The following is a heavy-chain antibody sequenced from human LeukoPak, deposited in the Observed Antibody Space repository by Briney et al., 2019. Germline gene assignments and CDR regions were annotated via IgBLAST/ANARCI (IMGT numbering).Heavy chain of an antibody. V-gene: IGHV3-15*01. CDR2: IKSKTDGGTT. J-gene: IGHJ4*02. CDR1: GFTFSNAW. CDR3: TTDPEVLGYCSSTSCSPFDY. Sequence: GGSLRLSCAASGFTFSNAWMSWVRQAPGKGLEWVGRIKSKTDGGTTDYAAPVKGRFTISRDDSKNTLYLQMNSLKTEDTAAYYCTTDPEVLGYCSSTSCSPFDYWGQGTLVTVSS. D-gene: IGHD2-2*01.